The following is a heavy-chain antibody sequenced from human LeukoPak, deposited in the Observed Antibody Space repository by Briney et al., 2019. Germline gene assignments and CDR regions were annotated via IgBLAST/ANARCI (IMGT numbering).Heavy chain of an antibody. CDR2: IYHSGST. CDR1: GYSISSGYY. Sequence: SETLSLTCTVSGYSISSGYYWGWIRQPPGKGLEWIGSIYHSGSTNYNPSLKSRVTISVDTSKNQFSLKLSSVTAADTAVYYCAREGRDAFDIWGQGTMVTVSS. V-gene: IGHV4-38-2*02. CDR3: AREGRDAFDI. J-gene: IGHJ3*02.